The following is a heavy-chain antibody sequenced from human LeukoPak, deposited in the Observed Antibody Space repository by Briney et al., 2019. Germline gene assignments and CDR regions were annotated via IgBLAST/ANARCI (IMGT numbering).Heavy chain of an antibody. CDR1: GFTFRNYG. V-gene: IGHV3-33*01. CDR3: ARSLGETTFDW. CDR2: IYYDGSKR. J-gene: IGHJ4*02. Sequence: GRSLRLSCVASGFTFRNYGMHWIRQAPGKGLEWVSVIYYDGSKRYYADFVKGRFAISRDNSRNVVYLQMDSLRAEDTAFYYCARSLGETTFDWWGQGTLSPSPQ. D-gene: IGHD3-16*01.